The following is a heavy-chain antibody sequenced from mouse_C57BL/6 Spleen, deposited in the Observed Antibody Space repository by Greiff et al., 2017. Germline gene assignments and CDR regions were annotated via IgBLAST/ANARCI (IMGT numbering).Heavy chain of an antibody. J-gene: IGHJ2*01. V-gene: IGHV5-6*02. CDR2: ISSGGSYT. CDR3: ARKGTGSDY. Sequence: DVMLVESGGDLVKPGGSLKLSCAASGFTFSSYGMSWVRQTPDKRLEWVATISSGGSYTYYPDSVKGRFTISRDNAKNTLYLQMSSLKSEDTAMYYCARKGTGSDYRGEDTTLTVSS. D-gene: IGHD4-1*01. CDR1: GFTFSSYG.